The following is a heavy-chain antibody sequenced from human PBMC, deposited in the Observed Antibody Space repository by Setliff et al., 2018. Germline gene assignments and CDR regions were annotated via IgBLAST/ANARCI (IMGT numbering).Heavy chain of an antibody. CDR3: ARSPSSGAYWNPRPFYSDY. J-gene: IGHJ4*02. V-gene: IGHV4-4*08. CDR2: ISPSGST. Sequence: SETLSLTCNVSGDSMDDNHWTWIRQPPGKGLEWIGHISPSGSTTYNPSVKSRVTISLDTSKNHFSLKLDSVTAADTALYYCARSPSSGAYWNPRPFYSDYWARGTLVTVSS. D-gene: IGHD1-26*01. CDR1: GDSMDDNH.